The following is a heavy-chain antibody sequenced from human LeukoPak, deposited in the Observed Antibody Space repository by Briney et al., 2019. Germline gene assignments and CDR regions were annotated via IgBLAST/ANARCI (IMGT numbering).Heavy chain of an antibody. CDR2: IWYDGSNK. V-gene: IGHV3-33*01. CDR3: ARPSLAYCGGDCYSWYYYGMDV. D-gene: IGHD2-21*02. CDR1: GFTFSSYG. Sequence: GRSLRLSCAASGFTFSSYGMHWVRQAPGKGLEWAAVIWYDGSNKYYADSVKGRFTISRDNSKNTLYLQMNSLRAEDTAVYYCARPSLAYCGGDCYSWYYYGMDVWGQGTTVTVSS. J-gene: IGHJ6*02.